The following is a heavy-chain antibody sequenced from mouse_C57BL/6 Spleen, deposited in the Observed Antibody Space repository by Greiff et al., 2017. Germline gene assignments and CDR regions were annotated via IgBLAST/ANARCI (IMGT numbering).Heavy chain of an antibody. CDR2: IRNKANNHAT. CDR3: TSSLTTVVGMDY. Sequence: EVKVEESGGGLVQPGGSMKLSCAASGFTFSDAWMDWVRQSPEKGLEWVAEIRNKANNHATYYAESVKGRFTISRDDSKSSVYLQMNSLRAEDTGIYYCTSSLTTVVGMDYWGQGTSVTVSS. D-gene: IGHD1-1*01. CDR1: GFTFSDAW. J-gene: IGHJ4*01. V-gene: IGHV6-6*01.